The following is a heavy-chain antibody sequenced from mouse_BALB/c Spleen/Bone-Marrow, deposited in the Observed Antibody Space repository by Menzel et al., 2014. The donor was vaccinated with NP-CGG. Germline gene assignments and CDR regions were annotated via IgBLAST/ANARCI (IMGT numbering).Heavy chain of an antibody. D-gene: IGHD1-1*01. J-gene: IGHJ4*01. Sequence: QVQLQQSWAELAKPGASVKMSCKASGYTFSSYWIEWVKQRPGHGLEWIGEILPGRGSTNYNEKFKGKATFTSDTSSNTAYMQLSSLTSEDSAVYYCARWDTTAMDYWGQGTPGTVSS. CDR1: GYTFSSYW. CDR3: ARWDTTAMDY. CDR2: ILPGRGST. V-gene: IGHV1-9*01.